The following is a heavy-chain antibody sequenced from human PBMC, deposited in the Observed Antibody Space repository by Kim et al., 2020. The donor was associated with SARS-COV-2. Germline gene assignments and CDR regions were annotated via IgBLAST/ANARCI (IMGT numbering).Heavy chain of an antibody. D-gene: IGHD2-15*01. Sequence: SETLSLTCTVSGDSLSSSVWTWIRQPPGKGLEWIGYIEKAARTNYNPSLKSRVSITVYTSKNQFFLKLTSVTAADPARYYCVRRSGCRPAGCSFPYHFWG. CDR1: GDSLSSSV. V-gene: IGHV4-59*01. CDR3: VRRSGCRPAGCSFPYHF. J-gene: IGHJ2*01. CDR2: IEKAART.